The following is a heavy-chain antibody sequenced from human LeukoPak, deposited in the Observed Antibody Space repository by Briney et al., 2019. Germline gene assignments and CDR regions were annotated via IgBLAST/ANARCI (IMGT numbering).Heavy chain of an antibody. CDR3: ARVSESGNSDY. V-gene: IGHV3-33*01. CDR2: IWYDGTNK. CDR1: GFSFTSYG. D-gene: IGHD4-23*01. J-gene: IGHJ4*02. Sequence: PGRSLRLSCAASGFSFTSYGMRWVRQAPGKGLEWVAVIWYDGTNKYYADSVKGRFTISRDTSNNMLYLQMNSLRAEDTAVYYCARVSESGNSDYWGQGTLVTVSS.